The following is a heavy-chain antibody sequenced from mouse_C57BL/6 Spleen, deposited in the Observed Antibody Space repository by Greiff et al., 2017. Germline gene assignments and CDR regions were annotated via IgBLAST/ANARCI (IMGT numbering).Heavy chain of an antibody. J-gene: IGHJ4*01. CDR2: INSDGGST. CDR1: EYEFPSHD. Sequence: EVKVVEPGGGLVQPGESLKLSCESNEYEFPSHDMSWVRKTPERRLELVAAINSDGGSTYYPDTMERRFIIPRDNTKKTLYLQMSRLRSEDTGLYYWARHLLEAMDYWGQGTSVTVSS. D-gene: IGHD2-1*01. CDR3: ARHLLEAMDY. V-gene: IGHV5-2*01.